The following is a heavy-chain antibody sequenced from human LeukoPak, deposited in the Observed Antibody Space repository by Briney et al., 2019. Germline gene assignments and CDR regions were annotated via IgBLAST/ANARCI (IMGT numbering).Heavy chain of an antibody. CDR1: GFTFSSYW. CDR2: IYYSGST. Sequence: GSLRLSCAASGFTFSSYWMSWIRQPPGKGLEWIAYIYYSGSTNYNPSLKSRVTISVKTSKNQFSLKLSSVTAADTAVYYCARVTGYMIEDYFDYWGQGTLVTVSS. V-gene: IGHV4-59*01. D-gene: IGHD3-22*01. CDR3: ARVTGYMIEDYFDY. J-gene: IGHJ4*02.